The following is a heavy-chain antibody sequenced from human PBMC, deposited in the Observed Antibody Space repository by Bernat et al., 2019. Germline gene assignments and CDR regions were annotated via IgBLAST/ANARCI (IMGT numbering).Heavy chain of an antibody. Sequence: AQLLESGGDLIQPGGSLRLSCAASGFTFSSYGMHWVRQAPGKGLEWVALIWYDGSKKYHADSVKGRFTISRDNSKNTLYLQMNSLRAEDTAVYYCARELRDDSSGYYPDYLGQGTLVTVSS. CDR2: IWYDGSKK. J-gene: IGHJ4*02. V-gene: IGHV3-33*01. CDR1: GFTFSSYG. CDR3: ARELRDDSSGYYPDY. D-gene: IGHD3-22*01.